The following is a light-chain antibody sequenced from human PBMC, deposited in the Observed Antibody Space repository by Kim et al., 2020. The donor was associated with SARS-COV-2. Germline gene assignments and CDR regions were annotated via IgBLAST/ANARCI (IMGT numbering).Light chain of an antibody. V-gene: IGLV6-57*03. J-gene: IGLJ3*02. CDR3: QSYDATNRV. CDR2: KDN. CDR1: SGSIATNY. Sequence: GKTVNNSCHRSSGSIATNYVHWYQQRPVSAPTTVIYKDNQRPSGFPDRFSGSIDSSSNSASLAISGLKTQDEADDYCQSYDATNRVFGGGTQLTVL.